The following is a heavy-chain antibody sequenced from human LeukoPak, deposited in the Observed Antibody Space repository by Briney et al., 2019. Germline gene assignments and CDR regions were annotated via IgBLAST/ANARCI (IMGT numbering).Heavy chain of an antibody. Sequence: GGSLRLSCAASEFTFSSYSLTWVRQAPGKGLEWVSAISGTGDTTYYADSVKDRFTISRDNSKNTLYLQMNSLRAEDTAVYSCAKSMYSSGSGTDWFDPWGQGTLVTVSS. D-gene: IGHD3-10*01. CDR3: AKSMYSSGSGTDWFDP. CDR2: ISGTGDTT. CDR1: EFTFSSYS. V-gene: IGHV3-23*01. J-gene: IGHJ5*02.